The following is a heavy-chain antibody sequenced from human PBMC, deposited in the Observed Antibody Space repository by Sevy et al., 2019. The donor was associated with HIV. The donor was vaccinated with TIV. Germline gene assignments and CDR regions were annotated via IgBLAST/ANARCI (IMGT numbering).Heavy chain of an antibody. CDR2: IGVRGECS. D-gene: IGHD3-16*01. V-gene: IGHV3-23*01. CDR3: AVAGGGAFDS. J-gene: IGHJ3*02. CDR1: GFSFSDYV. Sequence: GGSLRLSCAASGFSFSDYVLTWVRQAPGKGLEWVAAIGVRGECSYYADSVKGRSTISRDNSKNTLFLQMNSLRAEDTAVYYCAVAGGGAFDSWGQGTMVTVSS.